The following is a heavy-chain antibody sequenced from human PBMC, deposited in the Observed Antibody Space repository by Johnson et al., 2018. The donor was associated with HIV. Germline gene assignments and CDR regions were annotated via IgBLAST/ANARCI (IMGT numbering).Heavy chain of an antibody. CDR3: AKVGLYSGYEYDAFDI. D-gene: IGHD5-12*01. CDR1: GFTFSSYG. CDR2: IRYAGSNK. Sequence: QVQLVESGGGVVQPGGSLRLYCAASGFTFSSYGMHWVRQAPGKGLAWVAFIRYAGSNKYYADSVKGRFPISRDNSKNTLYLQMNSLRAEDTAVYYCAKVGLYSGYEYDAFDIWGQGTMVTVSS. J-gene: IGHJ3*02. V-gene: IGHV3-30*02.